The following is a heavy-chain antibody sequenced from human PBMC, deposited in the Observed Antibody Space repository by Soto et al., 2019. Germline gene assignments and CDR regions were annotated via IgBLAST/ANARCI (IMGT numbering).Heavy chain of an antibody. CDR2: MNPNSGNT. CDR1: GYTFTSYD. CDR3: ARGPPGYDFWSGYYSFNWFDP. Sequence: ASVKVSCKASGYTFTSYDINWVRQATGQGLEWMGWMNPNSGNTGYAQKFQGRVTMTRNTSISTAYMELSSLRSEDTAVYYCARGPPGYDFWSGYYSFNWFDPWGQGTLVTVSS. D-gene: IGHD3-3*01. V-gene: IGHV1-8*01. J-gene: IGHJ5*02.